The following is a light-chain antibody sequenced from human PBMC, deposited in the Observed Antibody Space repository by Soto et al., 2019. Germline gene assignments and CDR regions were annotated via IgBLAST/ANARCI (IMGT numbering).Light chain of an antibody. CDR1: ESVGSK. Sequence: EIVMRQSPATLSVSPGERATLSCRASESVGSKVAWYQQKPGQAPRVLIYGASIRATGIPARFSGSGSGTAFTLTISSLQSEDLALYYCQHHDNWPLITFGQGTRLEIK. V-gene: IGKV3-15*01. CDR2: GAS. J-gene: IGKJ5*01. CDR3: QHHDNWPLIT.